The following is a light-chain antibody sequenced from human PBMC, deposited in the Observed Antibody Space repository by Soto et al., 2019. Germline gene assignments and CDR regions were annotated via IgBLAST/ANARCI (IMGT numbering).Light chain of an antibody. Sequence: QSVLAQPASVSGSPGQSITISCTGTSSDVGGYNYVSWYQHHPGKAPKLMIYDVSNRPSGVSNRFSGSKSGNTASLIISGLQYEDLADYYCSSYTSISTRSTYVFGTGSKVTVL. J-gene: IGLJ1*01. CDR2: DVS. V-gene: IGLV2-14*03. CDR3: SSYTSISTRSTYV. CDR1: SSDVGGYNY.